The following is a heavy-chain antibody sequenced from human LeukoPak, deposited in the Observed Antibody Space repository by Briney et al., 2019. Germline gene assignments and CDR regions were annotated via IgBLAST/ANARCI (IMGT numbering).Heavy chain of an antibody. D-gene: IGHD1-26*01. Sequence: SETLSLTCSVSGVSINSGYWSWIRQPPGKGLEWIGLLYPSGSNNYNPSLKSRVTISVDTSRTQFSLKLSSMTAADTAVYYCAGGHYPLEYWGQGTLVTVSS. J-gene: IGHJ4*02. CDR1: GVSINSGY. V-gene: IGHV4-59*01. CDR3: AGGHYPLEY. CDR2: LYPSGSN.